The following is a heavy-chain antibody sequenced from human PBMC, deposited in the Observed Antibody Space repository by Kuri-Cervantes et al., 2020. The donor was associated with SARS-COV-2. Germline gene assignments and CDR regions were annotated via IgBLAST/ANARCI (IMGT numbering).Heavy chain of an antibody. CDR3: ARGGLRYSNTILTWFDP. CDR2: INPSGGST. D-gene: IGHD4-11*01. Sequence: ASVKVSCKASGYTFTSYYMHWVRQAPGQGLEWMGIINPSGGSTSYAQKFQGRVTMTRDTSISTAHMELSRLRSDDTAVYYCARGGLRYSNTILTWFDPWGQGTLVTVSS. CDR1: GYTFTSYY. V-gene: IGHV1-46*01. J-gene: IGHJ5*02.